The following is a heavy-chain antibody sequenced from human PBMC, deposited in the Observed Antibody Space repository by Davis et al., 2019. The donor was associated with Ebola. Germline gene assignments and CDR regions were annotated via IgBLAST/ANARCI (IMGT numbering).Heavy chain of an antibody. CDR3: ARVVGLGELLFYGMDV. D-gene: IGHD3-10*01. CDR2: ISSSSSTI. J-gene: IGHJ6*04. CDR1: GFTFSSYS. Sequence: GESLKISCAASGFTFSSYSMNWVRQAPGKGLEWVSYISSSSSTIYYADSVKGRFTISRDNAKNSLYLQMNSLRDEDTAVYYCARVVGLGELLFYGMDVWGKGTTVTVSS. V-gene: IGHV3-48*02.